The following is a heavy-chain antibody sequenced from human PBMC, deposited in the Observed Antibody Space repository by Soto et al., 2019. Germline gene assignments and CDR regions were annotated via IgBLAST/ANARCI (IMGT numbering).Heavy chain of an antibody. V-gene: IGHV3-74*01. Sequence: PGGSLRLSCAASGFMFSSYWMHWVRQAPGKGPVWVSHIDSDGSDTTYADSVKGRFTISRDNAKNSLYLQMNSLRAEDTAVYYCARHPERIAQIGWFDPWGQGTLVTVSS. CDR1: GFMFSSYW. D-gene: IGHD6-13*01. CDR2: IDSDGSDT. CDR3: ARHPERIAQIGWFDP. J-gene: IGHJ5*02.